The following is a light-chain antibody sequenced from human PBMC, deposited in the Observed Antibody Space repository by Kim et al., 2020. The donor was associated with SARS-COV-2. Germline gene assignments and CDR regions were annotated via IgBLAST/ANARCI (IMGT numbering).Light chain of an antibody. Sequence: ASIGDRVTITCRGSQDIDNSLVWYQQKPGKVPQVLIYAAATLQSGVPSRFSGSGSGTEFTLTIGSLQTEDVATYYCQKYNSAPWTFGPGTKVDIK. CDR1: QDIDNS. V-gene: IGKV1-27*01. CDR2: AAA. CDR3: QKYNSAPWT. J-gene: IGKJ1*01.